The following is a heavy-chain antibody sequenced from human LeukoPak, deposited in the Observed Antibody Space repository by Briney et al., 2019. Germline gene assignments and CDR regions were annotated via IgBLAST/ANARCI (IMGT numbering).Heavy chain of an antibody. CDR1: GFTFSTYT. D-gene: IGHD4-17*01. CDR2: ISSSSTTI. V-gene: IGHV3-48*02. J-gene: IGHJ4*02. Sequence: GGSLRFSCAASGFTFSTYTMNWVRQAPGKGLEWVSYISSSSTTIYYADSVKGRFTLSRDNAKNSLYLQMNSLRDEDTALYYCARTTVTTFDYWGQGTLVTVSS. CDR3: ARTTVTTFDY.